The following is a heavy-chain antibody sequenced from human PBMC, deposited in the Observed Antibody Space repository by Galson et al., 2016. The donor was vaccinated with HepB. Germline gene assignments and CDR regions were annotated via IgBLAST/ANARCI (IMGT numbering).Heavy chain of an antibody. J-gene: IGHJ4*02. V-gene: IGHV3-33*01. CDR3: ASLQYHTTFGVV. CDR2: IWYDGSNK. CDR1: GFTFSHFG. D-gene: IGHD3-3*01. Sequence: SLRLSCAASGFTFSHFGTHWVRQAPGKGLEWVALIWYDGSNKYYADSVKGRFTISRDNSKNSLYLQLNSLSSEDTALYYCASLQYHTTFGVVWGQGTLVCVSS.